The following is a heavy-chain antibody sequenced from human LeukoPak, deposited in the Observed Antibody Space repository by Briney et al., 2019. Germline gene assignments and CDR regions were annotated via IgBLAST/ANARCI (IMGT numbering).Heavy chain of an antibody. CDR2: ISGSGDRE. CDR3: AKTGPGLSSGYSRDALDI. CDR1: GFTFSRYA. D-gene: IGHD3-22*01. J-gene: IGHJ3*02. Sequence: PGGSLRLSCAASGFTFSRYAMAWARQAPGKGLEWVSGISGSGDREYYADSVKGRFTISRDNSKNTLFLQMNSLRAEDTALFYCAKTGPGLSSGYSRDALDIWGHGTMVSVSS. V-gene: IGHV3-23*01.